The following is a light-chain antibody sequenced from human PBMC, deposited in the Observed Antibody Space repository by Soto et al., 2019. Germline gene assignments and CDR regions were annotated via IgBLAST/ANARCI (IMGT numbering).Light chain of an antibody. J-gene: IGKJ3*01. V-gene: IGKV1-12*01. Sequence: DIQMTQSPSFVSASVGERVTITCRASQGISNWLAWYQQKPGKAPKLLIYATSNLQGGVPSRFSGSGSATDFTLTIGSLQPEDSATYYCQQSSSFPLTFGPGTKVDIK. CDR3: QQSSSFPLT. CDR2: ATS. CDR1: QGISNW.